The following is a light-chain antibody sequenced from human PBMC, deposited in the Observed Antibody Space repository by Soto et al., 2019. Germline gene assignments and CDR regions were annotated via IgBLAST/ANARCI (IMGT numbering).Light chain of an antibody. J-gene: IGKJ2*01. V-gene: IGKV3-15*01. CDR3: QQYNNWPPQP. CDR2: GAS. Sequence: SPAALSVTKKERATLSCRASQSVSSNLAWYQQKPGQAPRLLIYGASTRATGIPARFSGSGSGTEFTLTISSLQSEDFAVYYCQQYNNWPPQPFGQRSK. CDR1: QSVSSN.